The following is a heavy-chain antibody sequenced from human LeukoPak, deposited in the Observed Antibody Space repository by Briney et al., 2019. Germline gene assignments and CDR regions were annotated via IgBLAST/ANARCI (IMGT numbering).Heavy chain of an antibody. D-gene: IGHD5-24*01. CDR3: STGGDGYIEFGH. CDR1: GFTFKNAW. J-gene: IGHJ4*02. Sequence: PGGSLRLSCGASGFTFKNAWMNWVRQAPGKGLEWVGRIKDKEDGETRDYAASVQGRFIISRDDSKNTVCLQMNRLRIEDTGIYYCSTGGDGYIEFGHWGQGILVSVSA. V-gene: IGHV3-15*01. CDR2: IKDKEDGETR.